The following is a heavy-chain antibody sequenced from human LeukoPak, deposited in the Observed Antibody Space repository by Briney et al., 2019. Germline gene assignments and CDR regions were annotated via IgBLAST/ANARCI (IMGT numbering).Heavy chain of an antibody. V-gene: IGHV3-30-3*01. D-gene: IGHD3-10*01. CDR1: GFTFSSYA. J-gene: IGHJ6*02. Sequence: PGGSLRLSCAASGFTFSSYAMSWVRQAPGKGLEWVAVISYDGSNKYYADSVKGRFTISRDNSKNTLYLQMNSLRAEDTAVYYCDRGSGSDVWGQGTTVTVSS. CDR2: ISYDGSNK. CDR3: DRGSGSDV.